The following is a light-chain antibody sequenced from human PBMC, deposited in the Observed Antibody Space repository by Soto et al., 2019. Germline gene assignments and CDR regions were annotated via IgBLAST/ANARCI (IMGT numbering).Light chain of an antibody. CDR2: KVS. V-gene: IGKV2-30*01. Sequence: DVVMTQSTLSLPVTLGQPASISCRSSQSLVSSDGNTYLNWFXQRPGQSPRRLIYKVSNRDSGVPDRFSGSGSGTEFTLTISTVEAEDAGVYYCMQAAQWPRTFGPGTKVDIK. CDR1: QSLVSSDGNTY. CDR3: MQAAQWPRT. J-gene: IGKJ3*01.